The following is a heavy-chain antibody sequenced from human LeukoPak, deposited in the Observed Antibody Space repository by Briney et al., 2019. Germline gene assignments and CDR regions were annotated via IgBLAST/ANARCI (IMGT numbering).Heavy chain of an antibody. Sequence: GGSLRLSCAASGFTFSSYSMNWVRQAPGKGLEWVSSISGSSSYIYYADSVKGRFTISRDNAKNSLYLQMNSLRAEDTAVYYCARALWELSSSAFFDYWGQGTLVTVSS. V-gene: IGHV3-21*06. D-gene: IGHD1-26*01. CDR1: GFTFSSYS. J-gene: IGHJ4*02. CDR2: ISGSSSYI. CDR3: ARALWELSSSAFFDY.